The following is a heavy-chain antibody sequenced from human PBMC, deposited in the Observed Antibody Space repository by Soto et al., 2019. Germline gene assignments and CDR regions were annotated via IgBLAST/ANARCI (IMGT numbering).Heavy chain of an antibody. Sequence: GGSLRLSCAASGFTFSSYDMHWVRQATGKGLEWVSAIGTAGDTYYPGSVKGRFTISGENAKNSLYLQMNSLRAGDTAVYYCARSPLWNYEGPNYYYYYMDVWGKGTTVTVSS. CDR2: IGTAGDT. V-gene: IGHV3-13*01. CDR3: ARSPLWNYEGPNYYYYYMDV. D-gene: IGHD1-7*01. J-gene: IGHJ6*03. CDR1: GFTFSSYD.